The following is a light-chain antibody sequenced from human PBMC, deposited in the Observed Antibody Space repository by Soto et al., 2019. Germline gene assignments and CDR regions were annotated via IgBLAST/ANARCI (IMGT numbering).Light chain of an antibody. CDR3: SSYTSSSTWV. CDR2: EVI. V-gene: IGLV2-14*01. J-gene: IGLJ3*02. CDR1: SSDIGDYDY. Sequence: QSALTQPASVSGSPGQSITISCTGTSSDIGDYDYVSWYQQHPGKAPKLMIYEVINRPSGVSDRLSGSKSGNTASLTISGLQAEDEADYYCSSYTSSSTWVFGGGTKLTVL.